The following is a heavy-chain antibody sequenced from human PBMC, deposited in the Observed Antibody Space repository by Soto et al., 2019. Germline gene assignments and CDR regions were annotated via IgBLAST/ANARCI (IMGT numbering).Heavy chain of an antibody. Sequence: GGSLRLSCAASGFTFSNYGMHWVRQALGEGLEWVSVISFDGSSPSYADSVKGRFTISRDNSKNTLFLQMNSLRPEDTAVYYCARGGVDYAMDVWGQGTTVTVSS. CDR2: ISFDGSSP. V-gene: IGHV3-30*03. D-gene: IGHD2-8*01. CDR1: GFTFSNYG. CDR3: ARGGVDYAMDV. J-gene: IGHJ6*02.